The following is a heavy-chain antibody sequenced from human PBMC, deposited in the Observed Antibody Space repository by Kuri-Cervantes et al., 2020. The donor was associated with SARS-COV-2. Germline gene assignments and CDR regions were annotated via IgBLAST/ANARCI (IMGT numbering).Heavy chain of an antibody. CDR2: INPDGSYT. V-gene: IGHV3-74*01. CDR3: VRDGDHWNFDY. D-gene: IGHD1-1*01. J-gene: IGHJ4*02. CDR1: GFTLSGHW. Sequence: AETLCLSCAASGFTLSGHWIHWVRLAPGKGLVWVSRINPDGSYTNNADSVKGRFTLSRDNAKNMLFLQMNSLRAEDTAVYYCVRDGDHWNFDYWGQGTLVTVSS.